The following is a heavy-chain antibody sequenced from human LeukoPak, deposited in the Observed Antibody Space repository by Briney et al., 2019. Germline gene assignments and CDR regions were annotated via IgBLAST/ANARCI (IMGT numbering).Heavy chain of an antibody. J-gene: IGHJ4*02. CDR2: IIPILGIA. D-gene: IGHD2-21*02. CDR1: GGTFSSYA. CDR3: ARHLSVTAAHDY. V-gene: IGHV1-69*04. Sequence: ASVKVSCKASGGTFSSYAISWVRQAPGQGLEWMGRIIPILGIANYAQKLQGRVTMTTDTSTSTAYMELRSLRSDDTAVYYCARHLSVTAAHDYWGQGTLVTVSS.